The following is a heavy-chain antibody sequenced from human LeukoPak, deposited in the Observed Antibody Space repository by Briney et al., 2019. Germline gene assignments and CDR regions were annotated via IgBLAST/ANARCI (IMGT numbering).Heavy chain of an antibody. CDR3: AIHSAMGSHDY. J-gene: IGHJ4*02. CDR1: GGSISSGSYY. D-gene: IGHD2-21*01. Sequence: SQTLSLTCTVSGGSISSGSYYWSWIRQPAGKGLEWIGRIYTSGSTNYNPSLKSRVTISVDTSKNQFSLKLSSVTAADTAVYYCAIHSAMGSHDYWGLGTLVTVSS. V-gene: IGHV4-61*02. CDR2: IYTSGST.